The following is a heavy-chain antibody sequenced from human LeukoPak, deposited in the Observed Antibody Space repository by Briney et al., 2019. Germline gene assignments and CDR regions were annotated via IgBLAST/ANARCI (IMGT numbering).Heavy chain of an antibody. V-gene: IGHV4-4*07. J-gene: IGHJ5*02. CDR3: ARGMAAAYDYNWFDP. D-gene: IGHD5-12*01. CDR2: IYASGTT. Sequence: SETLSLTCTVSGGSISSYYWSWIRQSAGKGLEWIGRIYASGTTRYNPSLNSRVTMSVDTSKNQFSLKLNSVTAADTAVYFCARGMAAAYDYNWFDPWGQGALVTVSS. CDR1: GGSISSYY.